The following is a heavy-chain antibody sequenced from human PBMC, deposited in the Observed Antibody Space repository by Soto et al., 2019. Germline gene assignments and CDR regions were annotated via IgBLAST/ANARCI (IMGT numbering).Heavy chain of an antibody. J-gene: IGHJ4*02. V-gene: IGHV3-7*01. CDR2: IKQDGNER. CDR3: AIGHWLGC. Sequence: ELQLVDSGGALVQPGESLRLSCAASGFTFSDYFMTWVRQAPGKGLEWVATIKQDGNERYYVDSVKGRFTISRDNAKNSLYLQMNALRAEDTAVYYCAIGHWLGCWVQGTLVTVSS. D-gene: IGHD6-19*01. CDR1: GFTFSDYF.